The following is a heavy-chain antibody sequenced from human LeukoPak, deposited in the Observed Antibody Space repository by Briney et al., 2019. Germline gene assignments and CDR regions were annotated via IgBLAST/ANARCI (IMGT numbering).Heavy chain of an antibody. V-gene: IGHV3-66*01. CDR3: ASTVRTNYYGSGSPYYYYYYMDV. CDR1: GFTFSSYS. Sequence: GGSLRLSCVVSGFTFSSYSFHWVRQAPGKGLEWVSVIYSGGSTYYADSVKGRFTISRDNSKNTLYLQMNSLRAEDTAVYYCASTVRTNYYGSGSPYYYYYYMDVWGKGTTVTISS. D-gene: IGHD3-10*01. J-gene: IGHJ6*03. CDR2: IYSGGST.